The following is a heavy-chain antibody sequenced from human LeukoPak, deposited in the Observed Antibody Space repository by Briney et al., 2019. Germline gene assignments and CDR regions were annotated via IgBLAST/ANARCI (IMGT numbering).Heavy chain of an antibody. CDR1: GYAFTGYY. V-gene: IGHV1-2*04. CDR3: ARDRHSGNYYLDY. CDR2: INPNNGGT. D-gene: IGHD1-26*01. J-gene: IGHJ4*02. Sequence: ASVKVSCKAFGYAFTGYYIHWVRQAPGQGLEWMGWINPNNGGTNYVQKFQGWVTMTRDTSISTAYMELSRLRSNDTAVYYCARDRHSGNYYLDYWGQGTLVTVSS.